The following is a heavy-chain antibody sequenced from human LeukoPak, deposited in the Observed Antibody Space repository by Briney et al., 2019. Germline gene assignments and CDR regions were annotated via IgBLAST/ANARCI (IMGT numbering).Heavy chain of an antibody. Sequence: GGYLRLYCAASGFTFSSYAMSWVRQAPGKGLEWVSAISGSGGSTYYGDSVKGRFTSSRDNSKNTLYLKMNSLRAEDTAVYYCAKGRDYGDLFDYWGQGTLVTVSS. J-gene: IGHJ4*02. V-gene: IGHV3-23*01. CDR2: ISGSGGST. D-gene: IGHD4-17*01. CDR1: GFTFSSYA. CDR3: AKGRDYGDLFDY.